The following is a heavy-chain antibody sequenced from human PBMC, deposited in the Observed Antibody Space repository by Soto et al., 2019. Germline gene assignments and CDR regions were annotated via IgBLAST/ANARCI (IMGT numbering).Heavy chain of an antibody. CDR3: ARDIIAAADSGPHPGWGGTCAWFDP. J-gene: IGHJ5*02. V-gene: IGHV4-4*07. CDR2: IYTSGST. CDR1: GGSISNYY. D-gene: IGHD6-13*01. Sequence: QVQLQESGPGLVKPSETLSLTCTVSGGSISNYYWSWIRQPPGKGLEWIGRIYTSGSTNYNPSLKSRVTMSVDTSKNQFSLKLSSVTAADTAVYYCARDIIAAADSGPHPGWGGTCAWFDPWGQGTLVTVSS.